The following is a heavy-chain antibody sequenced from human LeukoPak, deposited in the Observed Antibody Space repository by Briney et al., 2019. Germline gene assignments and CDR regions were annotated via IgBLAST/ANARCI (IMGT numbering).Heavy chain of an antibody. Sequence: SETLSLTCTVSGYSISSGYYWGWIQQPPGKGLEWIGSIYHSGSTYYNPSLKSRVTISVDTSKNQFSLKLSSVTAADTAVYYCARVADTAGSEVDYWGQGTLVTVSS. CDR2: IYHSGST. CDR1: GYSISSGYY. V-gene: IGHV4-38-2*02. J-gene: IGHJ4*02. CDR3: ARVADTAGSEVDY. D-gene: IGHD5-18*01.